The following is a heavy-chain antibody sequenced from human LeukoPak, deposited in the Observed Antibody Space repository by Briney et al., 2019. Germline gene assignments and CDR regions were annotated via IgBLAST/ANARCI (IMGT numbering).Heavy chain of an antibody. J-gene: IGHJ6*02. Sequence: GASVKVSCKASGGTFSSYAISWVRQAPGQGLEWMGGIIPIFGTANYAQKFRGRVTITADESTSTAYMELSSLRSEDTAVYYCARRGPPLVKEPPGVPPYWYYYYGMDVWGQGTTVTVSS. CDR3: ARRGPPLVKEPPGVPPYWYYYYGMDV. V-gene: IGHV1-69*13. CDR1: GGTFSSYA. D-gene: IGHD2-21*01. CDR2: IIPIFGTA.